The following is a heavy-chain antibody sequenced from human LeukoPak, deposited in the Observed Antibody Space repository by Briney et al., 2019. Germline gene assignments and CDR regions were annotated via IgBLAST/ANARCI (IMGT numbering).Heavy chain of an antibody. CDR2: ISYDGSNK. CDR1: GFTFSSYA. D-gene: IGHD6-13*01. V-gene: IGHV3-30*04. Sequence: GGSLRLSCAASGFTFSSYAMHWVRQAPGKGLEWVAVISYDGSNKYYADSVKGRFTISRDNSKNSLYLQMNSLRADDTAVYYCARGSYSSSWKTFDYWDQGTLVTVSS. CDR3: ARGSYSSSWKTFDY. J-gene: IGHJ4*02.